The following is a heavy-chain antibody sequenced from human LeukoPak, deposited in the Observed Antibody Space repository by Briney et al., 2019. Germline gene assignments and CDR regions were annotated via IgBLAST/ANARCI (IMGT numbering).Heavy chain of an antibody. CDR2: VYYSGST. CDR1: GGSISSDY. D-gene: IGHD2-15*01. Sequence: SETLSLTCIVSGGSISSDYWSWIRQPPGKGLEWIGYVYYSGSTSYNPSLKSRATISLDTSKNQFSLKLSSVTAADTAVYYCARDMVVAAQRYFDYWAQGTLVTVSS. V-gene: IGHV4-59*12. CDR3: ARDMVVAAQRYFDY. J-gene: IGHJ4*02.